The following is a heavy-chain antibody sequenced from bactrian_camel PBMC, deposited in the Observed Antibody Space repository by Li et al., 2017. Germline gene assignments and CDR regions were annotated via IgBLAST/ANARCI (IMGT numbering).Heavy chain of an antibody. V-gene: IGHV3S25*01. CDR2: VISGGGTT. CDR3: AAKGGPCRETWSVSTAYVH. J-gene: IGHJ4*01. Sequence: QLVESGGGLVQPGKSLTLSCAASGFTSSSYWMYWVRQAPGKGLEWVSTVISGGGTTYYSDSVRGRFTISRDNNVEYLQMNSLKPEDTAMYYCAAKGGPCRETWSVSTAYVHWGQGTQVTVS. D-gene: IGHD1*01. CDR1: GFTSSSYW.